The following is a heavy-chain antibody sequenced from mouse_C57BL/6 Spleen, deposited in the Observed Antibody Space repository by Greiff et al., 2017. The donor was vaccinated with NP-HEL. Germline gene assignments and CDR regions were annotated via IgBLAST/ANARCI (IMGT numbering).Heavy chain of an antibody. D-gene: IGHD1-2*01. V-gene: IGHV3-2*02. CDR1: GYSITSGYG. Sequence: DVQLQESGPGLVKPSQSLSLTCTVTGYSITSGYGWNWIRQFPGNKLEWMGYISYSGSTNYNPSLKSRIPITRDTSKNQFFLQLNSLTTEDTATYYCARTARIKYWGQGTTLTVSS. CDR2: ISYSGST. J-gene: IGHJ2*01. CDR3: ARTARIKY.